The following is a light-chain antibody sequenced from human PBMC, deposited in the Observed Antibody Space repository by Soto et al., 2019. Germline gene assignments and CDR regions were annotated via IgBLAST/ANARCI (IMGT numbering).Light chain of an antibody. CDR2: KAS. Sequence: DIQMTQSPSTLSASVGDRVTITCRASQSIITWLAWYQKRAGEAPKLLIYKASNLESGVPSRFSGSGSGTDFTLSISCLQPDDVAGYYFQQYNNYSGAFGLATKVEIK. CDR3: QQYNNYSGA. J-gene: IGKJ1*01. CDR1: QSIITW. V-gene: IGKV1-5*03.